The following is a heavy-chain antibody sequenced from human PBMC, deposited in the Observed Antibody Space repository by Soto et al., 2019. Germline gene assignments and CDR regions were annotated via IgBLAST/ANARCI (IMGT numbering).Heavy chain of an antibody. J-gene: IGHJ4*02. CDR1: GGTFSSYA. Sequence: QVQLVQSGAEVKKPGSSVKVSCKASGGTFSSYAISWVRQAPGQGLEWMGGIIPIFGTANYAQKFQGRVTITADESTSTAYMELSSLRSEDTAVYYCASTYYYDSSGYRSSYYDYWGQGTLVTVSS. CDR3: ASTYYYDSSGYRSSYYDY. D-gene: IGHD3-22*01. V-gene: IGHV1-69*12. CDR2: IIPIFGTA.